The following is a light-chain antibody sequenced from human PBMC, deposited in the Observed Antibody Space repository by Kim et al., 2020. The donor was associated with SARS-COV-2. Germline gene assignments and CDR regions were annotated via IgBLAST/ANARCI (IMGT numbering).Light chain of an antibody. CDR3: SSYTGSTPYV. V-gene: IGLV2-14*03. Sequence: GQSITISCTGTSSDVGGYDYVSWYQQHPGKAHKLMIYDVSNRPSGVSNRFSGSKSGNTASLTISGLQAEDEADYYCSSYTGSTPYVFGTGTKVTVL. CDR2: DVS. J-gene: IGLJ1*01. CDR1: SSDVGGYDY.